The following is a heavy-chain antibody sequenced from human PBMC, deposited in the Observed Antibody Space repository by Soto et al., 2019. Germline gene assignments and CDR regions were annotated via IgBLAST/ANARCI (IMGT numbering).Heavy chain of an antibody. Sequence: PGGSLRLSCAASGFTFSRYEMNWVRQAPGKGLEWISYISTSGSTIYYADSVKGRFTISRDNAKNSLYLQMNSLRAEDTAVYYCARELAAAGSFEYWGQGTRVTVSS. CDR3: ARELAAAGSFEY. CDR1: GFTFSRYE. CDR2: ISTSGSTI. J-gene: IGHJ4*02. V-gene: IGHV3-48*03. D-gene: IGHD6-13*01.